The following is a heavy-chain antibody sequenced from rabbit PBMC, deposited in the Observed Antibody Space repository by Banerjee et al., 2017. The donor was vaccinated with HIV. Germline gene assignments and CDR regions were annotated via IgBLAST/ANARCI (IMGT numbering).Heavy chain of an antibody. V-gene: IGHV1S40*01. D-gene: IGHD8-1*01. J-gene: IGHJ6*01. CDR2: IYTGHGGT. CDR1: GFSYSGGYD. CDR3: ARNVGSSWDL. Sequence: QSLEESGGDLVKPGASLTLTCKASGFSYSGGYDMCWVRQAPGKGLEWIACIYTGHGGTYYASWAKGRFTISKTSSTTVTLQMTSLTAADTATYFCARNVGSSWDLWGQGTLVTVS.